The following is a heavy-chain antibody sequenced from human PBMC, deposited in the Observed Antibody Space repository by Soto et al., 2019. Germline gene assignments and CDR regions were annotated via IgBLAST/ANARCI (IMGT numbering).Heavy chain of an antibody. CDR1: GYSFTSYW. V-gene: IGHV5-10-1*01. J-gene: IGHJ6*02. CDR2: IDPSDSYT. Sequence: GESLKISCQGSGYSFTSYWIIWVRQMPGKGLEWMGRIDPSDSYTNYSPSFQGHVTISADKSISTAYLQWSSLKASDTAMYYCASSPRGYCSSTSCRELGNYYGMDVWGQGTTVTVSS. CDR3: ASSPRGYCSSTSCRELGNYYGMDV. D-gene: IGHD2-2*01.